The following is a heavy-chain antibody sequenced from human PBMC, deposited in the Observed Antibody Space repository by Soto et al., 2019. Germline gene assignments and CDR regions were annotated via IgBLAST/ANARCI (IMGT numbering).Heavy chain of an antibody. Sequence: PGGSLRLSCAASGFTFSNAWMSWVRQAPGKGLEWVGRIKSKTDGGTTDYAAPVKGRFTISRDDSKNTLYLQMNSLKTEDTAVYYCTTDQSSALLTGYYGPYYYYGKDVWGQGTTVTVSS. J-gene: IGHJ6*02. D-gene: IGHD3-9*01. CDR3: TTDQSSALLTGYYGPYYYYGKDV. CDR2: IKSKTDGGTT. CDR1: GFTFSNAW. V-gene: IGHV3-15*01.